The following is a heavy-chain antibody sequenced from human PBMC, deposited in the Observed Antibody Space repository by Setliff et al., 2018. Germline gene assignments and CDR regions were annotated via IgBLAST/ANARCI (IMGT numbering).Heavy chain of an antibody. CDR1: GFTFDDYA. D-gene: IGHD1-1*01. Sequence: GGSLRLSCAASGFTFDDYAMHWVRQAPGKGLEWVSGISWNSGSIGYADSVKGRFTISRDNAKNSLYLQMTSLRAEDTAIYYCARTTGYRLEGDFDYWGQGTLVTVS. CDR2: ISWNSGSI. V-gene: IGHV3-9*01. J-gene: IGHJ4*02. CDR3: ARTTGYRLEGDFDY.